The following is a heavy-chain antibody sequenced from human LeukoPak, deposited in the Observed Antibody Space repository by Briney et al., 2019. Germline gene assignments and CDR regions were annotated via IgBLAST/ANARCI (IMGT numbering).Heavy chain of an antibody. D-gene: IGHD3-16*02. CDR2: IIPIFGTA. Sequence: SVKVSCKASGGTFSSYAISWVRQAPGQGLEWMGGIIPIFGTANYAQKFQGRVTITADESTSTAYMELSSLRSEDTAVYYCARDVGLRLGELSLYYFDSWGQGTLVTVSS. CDR1: GGTFSSYA. CDR3: ARDVGLRLGELSLYYFDS. J-gene: IGHJ4*02. V-gene: IGHV1-69*13.